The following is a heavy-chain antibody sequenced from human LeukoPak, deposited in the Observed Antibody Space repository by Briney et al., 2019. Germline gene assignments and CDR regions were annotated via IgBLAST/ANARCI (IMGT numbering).Heavy chain of an antibody. V-gene: IGHV3-7*01. Sequence: QPGGSLTLSCAASGFTFRNHWMHWVRQAPGKGLEWVANIGRDGSEKFYVDSVKGRFTISRDNAENSLYLQMNSLRAEDTAVYYCARSGTTYYYDSGSRIWGQGAMVTVSS. J-gene: IGHJ3*02. CDR2: IGRDGSEK. CDR3: ARSGTTYYYDSGSRI. CDR1: GFTFRNHW. D-gene: IGHD3-22*01.